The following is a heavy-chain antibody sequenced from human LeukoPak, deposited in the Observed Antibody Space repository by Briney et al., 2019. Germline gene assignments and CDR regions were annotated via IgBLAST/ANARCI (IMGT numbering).Heavy chain of an antibody. CDR3: ASTPLVVARANWFDP. J-gene: IGHJ5*02. Sequence: PSETLSLTCTVSGGSISSYYWSWIRQPPGKGLEWIGCIYYSGSTNYNPSLKSRVTISVDTSKNQFSLKLSSVTAADTAVYYCASTPLVVARANWFDPWGQGTLVTVSS. CDR1: GGSISSYY. CDR2: IYYSGST. V-gene: IGHV4-59*01. D-gene: IGHD2-15*01.